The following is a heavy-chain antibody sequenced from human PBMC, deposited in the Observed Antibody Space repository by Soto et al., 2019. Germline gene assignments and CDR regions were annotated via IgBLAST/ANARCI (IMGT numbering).Heavy chain of an antibody. J-gene: IGHJ5*02. D-gene: IGHD4-17*01. Sequence: VQLMQSGAEVKKPGSSVKVSCKASGGTFSSHSINWVRQAPGQGLEWMGGVISRFGSANYAHNFKGRVTITAYQSTSTAYMELNSQRSDDTAAYYFAREVGYGDFSAALLAWGQGTLVTVSS. CDR3: AREVGYGDFSAALLA. V-gene: IGHV1-69*01. CDR2: VISRFGSA. CDR1: GGTFSSHS.